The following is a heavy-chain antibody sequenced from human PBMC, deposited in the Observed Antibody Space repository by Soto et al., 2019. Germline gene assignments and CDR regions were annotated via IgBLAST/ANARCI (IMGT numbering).Heavy chain of an antibody. CDR3: ARDYSITMIVVGPQYYFDY. CDR2: INPSGGST. D-gene: IGHD3-22*01. Sequence: ASVKVSCKASGYTFTSYYMRWVRQAPGQGLEWMGIINPSGGSTSYAQKFQGRVTMTRDTSTSTVYMELSSLKSEDTAVYYCARDYSITMIVVGPQYYFDYWGQGTLVTVSS. J-gene: IGHJ4*02. CDR1: GYTFTSYY. V-gene: IGHV1-46*01.